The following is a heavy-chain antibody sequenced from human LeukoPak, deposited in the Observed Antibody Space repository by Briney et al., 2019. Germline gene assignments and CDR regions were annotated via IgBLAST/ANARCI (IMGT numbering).Heavy chain of an antibody. CDR1: GGSISSGGYY. V-gene: IGHV4-31*03. CDR2: IYYSGST. CDR3: ARGPVVVPAAIGDYYYGMDV. D-gene: IGHD2-2*01. J-gene: IGHJ6*02. Sequence: SETLSLTCTVSGGSISSGGYYWSWIRQHPGKGLEWIGYIYYSGSTYYNPSLKSRVTISVDTSKNQFSLKLSSVTAADTAVYYCARGPVVVPAAIGDYYYGMDVWGQGTTVTVSS.